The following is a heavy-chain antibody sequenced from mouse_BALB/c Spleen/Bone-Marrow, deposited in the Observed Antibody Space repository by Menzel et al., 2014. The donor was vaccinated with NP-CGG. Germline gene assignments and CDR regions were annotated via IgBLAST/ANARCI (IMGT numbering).Heavy chain of an antibody. Sequence: VQLQQSGAALVKPGASVKLSCKASGYTFTSYWMHWVKQRPGQGLEWIGEINPSNGRTNYNEKFKSKATLTVDKSSSTAYMQLSSLTSEDSAVYYCARWGITLAYWGQGTLVTVSA. J-gene: IGHJ3*01. CDR2: INPSNGRT. D-gene: IGHD2-4*01. CDR1: GYTFTSYW. V-gene: IGHV1S81*02. CDR3: ARWGITLAY.